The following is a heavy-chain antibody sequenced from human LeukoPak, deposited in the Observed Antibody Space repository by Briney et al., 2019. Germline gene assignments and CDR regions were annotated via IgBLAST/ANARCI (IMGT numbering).Heavy chain of an antibody. Sequence: GGSLRLSCAASGFTFSSYSMNWVRQAPGKGLEWVSSISSSSSYIYYADSVKGRFTISRDNAKNSLYLQMNSLRAEDTAVYYCASVSGAGQDSSGYYYVGDAFDIWGQGTMVTVSS. J-gene: IGHJ3*02. V-gene: IGHV3-21*01. CDR3: ASVSGAGQDSSGYYYVGDAFDI. CDR1: GFTFSSYS. D-gene: IGHD3-22*01. CDR2: ISSSSSYI.